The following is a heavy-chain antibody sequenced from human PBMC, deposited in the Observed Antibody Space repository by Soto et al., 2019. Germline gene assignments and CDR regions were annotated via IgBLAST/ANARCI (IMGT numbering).Heavy chain of an antibody. D-gene: IGHD4-4*01. CDR3: TRGMTTVIGLGCHYFLY. J-gene: IGHJ4*02. V-gene: IGHV3-49*04. CDR2: IRSKACGGTT. CDR1: GFTYGDYA. Sequence: GGSLRLSCTASGFTYGDYAMSWVREAPRKGLEWVGFIRSKACGGTTEYAESVKGRFTISGDDSKSIAYLQMNSLKTEHTAVYYRTRGMTTVIGLGCHYFLYWGQETVITVSS.